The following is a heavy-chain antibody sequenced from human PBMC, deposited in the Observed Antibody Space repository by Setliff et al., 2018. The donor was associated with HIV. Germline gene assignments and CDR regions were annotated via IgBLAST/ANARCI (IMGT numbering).Heavy chain of an antibody. CDR1: GGSISSGSYY. Sequence: SETLSLTCTVSGGSISSGSYYWSWIRQPAGKGLEWIGRIYTSGGTNYNPSLKSRVTISVDTSKNQFSLKLSSVTAADTAVYYCARDHRILGAFDIWGQGTMVTVSS. J-gene: IGHJ3*02. CDR3: ARDHRILGAFDI. D-gene: IGHD2-21*01. CDR2: IYTSGGT. V-gene: IGHV4-61*02.